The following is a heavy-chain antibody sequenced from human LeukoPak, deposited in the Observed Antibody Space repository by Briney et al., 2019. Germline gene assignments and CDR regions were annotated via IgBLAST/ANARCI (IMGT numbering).Heavy chain of an antibody. J-gene: IGHJ4*02. CDR1: GLSFTTKA. CDR2: ISLDGKNE. CDR3: AAHLGSGWHLDY. D-gene: IGHD6-19*01. Sequence: GGSLRLCCVASGLSFTTKAMHWVRQAPGEGLEWMSYISLDGKNESYADSVRGRFTISRDNSRNTVYLQMNSLRPEDTAVYYCAAHLGSGWHLDYWGQGIRVTVSP. V-gene: IGHV3-30*04.